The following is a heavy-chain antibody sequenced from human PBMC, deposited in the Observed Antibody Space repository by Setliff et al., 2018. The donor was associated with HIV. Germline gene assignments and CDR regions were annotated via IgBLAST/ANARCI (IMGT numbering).Heavy chain of an antibody. CDR2: INSDGSTT. D-gene: IGHD6-19*01. J-gene: IGHJ3*02. V-gene: IGHV3-74*01. CDR1: GFTFSSYW. CDR3: ASQIAVGI. Sequence: GGSLRLSCAASGFTFSSYWMHWVRQAPGKGPVWVSHINSDGSTTNYADSVKGRFTISRDNAKNTLYLEMNSLTAEDTAVYYCASQIAVGIWGQGTMVTVSS.